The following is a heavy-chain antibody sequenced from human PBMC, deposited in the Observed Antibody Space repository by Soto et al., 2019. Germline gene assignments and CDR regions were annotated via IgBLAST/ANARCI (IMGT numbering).Heavy chain of an antibody. CDR2: IYYSGST. CDR3: ARGLYDFWSGPPYYYYGMDV. CDR1: GGSISSYY. J-gene: IGHJ6*02. D-gene: IGHD3-3*01. Sequence: SETLSLTCTVSGGSISSYYWSWTRQPPGKGLEWIGYIYYSGSTNYNPSLKSRVTISVDTSKNQFSLKLSSVTAADTAVYYCARGLYDFWSGPPYYYYGMDVWGQGTTVTVSS. V-gene: IGHV4-59*01.